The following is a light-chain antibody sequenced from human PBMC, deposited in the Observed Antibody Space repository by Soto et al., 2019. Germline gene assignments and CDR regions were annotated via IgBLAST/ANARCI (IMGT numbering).Light chain of an antibody. Sequence: EIVLTQSPGTLSLSPGERATLSCRASQSVSSTYLAWYQQQPGQAPRLLIYGASNRATGIPDRFSGSGSGTDFTLTISRLEPEDFAVYYCQQYNSYSWTFGQGTKVDIK. J-gene: IGKJ1*01. CDR1: QSVSSTY. V-gene: IGKV3-20*01. CDR3: QQYNSYSWT. CDR2: GAS.